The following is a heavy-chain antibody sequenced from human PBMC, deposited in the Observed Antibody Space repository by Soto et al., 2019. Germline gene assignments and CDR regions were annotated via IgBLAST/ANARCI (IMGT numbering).Heavy chain of an antibody. Sequence: QVQLVESGGGVVQPGRSLRLSCAASGFTFSSYGMHWVRQAPGKGLEWVAVIWYDGSNKYYADSVKGRFTISRDNSKNPLYLQMNSLRAEDTAVYYCARDPETTVTTPVDPWGQGTLVTVSS. V-gene: IGHV3-33*01. CDR1: GFTFSSYG. CDR2: IWYDGSNK. J-gene: IGHJ5*02. D-gene: IGHD4-17*01. CDR3: ARDPETTVTTPVDP.